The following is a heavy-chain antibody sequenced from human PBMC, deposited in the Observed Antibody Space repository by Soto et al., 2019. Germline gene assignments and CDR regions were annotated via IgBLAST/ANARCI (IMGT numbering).Heavy chain of an antibody. D-gene: IGHD2-2*01. Sequence: GGSLRLSCVASGFAFSSYSMNWVRQAPGKGLEWVSSISSSSSYIYYADSVKGRFTISRDNAKNSLYLQMNSLRAEDTAVYYCARDRTVVVPALDAFDIWGQGTMVTVSS. J-gene: IGHJ3*02. V-gene: IGHV3-21*01. CDR1: GFAFSSYS. CDR2: ISSSSSYI. CDR3: ARDRTVVVPALDAFDI.